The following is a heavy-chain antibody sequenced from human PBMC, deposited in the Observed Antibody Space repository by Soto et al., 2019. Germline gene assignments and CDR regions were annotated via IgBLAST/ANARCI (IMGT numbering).Heavy chain of an antibody. CDR2: ISSNGGST. CDR1: GFTFSSYA. D-gene: IGHD3-10*02. V-gene: IGHV3-64*01. J-gene: IGHJ1*01. CDR3: ASEVLTYAPTGYHYVN. Sequence: EVQLVESGGGLVQPGGSLRLSCAASGFTFSSYAMHWVRQAPGKGLEYVSAISSNGGSTYYANSVKGRFTISRDNSNYTLSRPMAILRSTDTAHYARASEVLTYAPTGYHYVNRGQSTQVTLSS.